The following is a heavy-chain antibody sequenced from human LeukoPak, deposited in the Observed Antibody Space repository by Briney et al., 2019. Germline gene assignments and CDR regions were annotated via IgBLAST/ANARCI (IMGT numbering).Heavy chain of an antibody. CDR1: GFTFSSYA. V-gene: IGHV3-23*01. D-gene: IGHD2-15*01. Sequence: GGSLRPSCAASGFTFSSYAMSWVRQAPGKGLEWVSAISGSGGSTYYADSVKCRFTISRDNSKNTLYLQMNSLRAEDTAVYYCAKDCSGGSCYVYWGQGTLVTVSS. CDR3: AKDCSGGSCYVY. J-gene: IGHJ4*02. CDR2: ISGSGGST.